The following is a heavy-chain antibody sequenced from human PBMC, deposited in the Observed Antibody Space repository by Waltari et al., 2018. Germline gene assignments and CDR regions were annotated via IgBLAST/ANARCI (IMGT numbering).Heavy chain of an antibody. D-gene: IGHD2-21*01. V-gene: IGHV5-51*01. Sequence: EVQLVQSGAEVKKPGESLKLSCKGSGFNFATYWIGWVRQMPGKGLEWMGVIYPGDSNTMYSPSFQGQVTFSADESTDTAYLQWTSLKASDTAIYYCARRAYQYYFDYWGQGTLVTVSS. CDR3: ARRAYQYYFDY. CDR1: GFNFATYW. J-gene: IGHJ4*02. CDR2: IYPGDSNT.